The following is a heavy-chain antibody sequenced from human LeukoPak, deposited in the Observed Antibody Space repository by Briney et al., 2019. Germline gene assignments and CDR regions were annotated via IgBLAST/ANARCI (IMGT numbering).Heavy chain of an antibody. CDR1: GDSVSSNSAA. Sequence: SQTLSLTCALSGDSVSSNSAAWNWIRQSPSRGLEWLGRTYYRSKWYNDYAVSVKSRITINPDTSKNQFSLQLNSVTPEDTAVYYCARVVAQLLWFGESSSYYMDVWGKGTTVTISS. CDR3: ARVVAQLLWFGESSSYYMDV. D-gene: IGHD3-10*01. J-gene: IGHJ6*03. V-gene: IGHV6-1*01. CDR2: TYYRSKWYN.